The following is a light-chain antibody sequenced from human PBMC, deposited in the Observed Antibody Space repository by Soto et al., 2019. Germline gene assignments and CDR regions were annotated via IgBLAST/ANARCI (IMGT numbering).Light chain of an antibody. CDR2: AAS. CDR1: QGISSY. J-gene: IGKJ4*01. CDR3: QQVNSYPLT. V-gene: IGKV1-9*01. Sequence: DIQLTQSPSFLSASVGDRVTITCRASQGISSYLTWSQQQPGKAPKLLIYAASTLESGVPSRFSGSGSGTEFTLTINSLQPEDFATYYCQQVNSYPLTFGGGTKVDIK.